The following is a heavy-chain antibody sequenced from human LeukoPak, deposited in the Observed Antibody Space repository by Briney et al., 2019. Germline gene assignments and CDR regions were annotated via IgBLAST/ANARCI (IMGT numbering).Heavy chain of an antibody. D-gene: IGHD4-23*01. Sequence: GGSLRLSCGASGFTLSDSYMSWIRQAPGKGLEWVSYILMSTNYTSYAASVKGRFTISRDNAKNSLYLQMNSLRAEDTAVYYCARDAALDYGGNSRYYFDYWGQGTLVTVSS. J-gene: IGHJ4*02. CDR1: GFTLSDSY. CDR3: ARDAALDYGGNSRYYFDY. V-gene: IGHV3-11*06. CDR2: ILMSTNYT.